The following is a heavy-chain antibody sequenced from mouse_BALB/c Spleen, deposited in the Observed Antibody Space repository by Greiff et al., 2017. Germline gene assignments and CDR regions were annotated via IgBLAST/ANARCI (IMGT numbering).Heavy chain of an antibody. Sequence: QVQLKQSGPPLVRPGASVKISCKASGYSFTSYWMHWVKQRPGQGLEWIGMIDPSVSETRLNQKFKDKATLTVDKSSSTAYMQLSRPTSEDSAVYYGARTYYDYAMDYWGQGTSVTVSS. J-gene: IGHJ4*01. CDR3: ARTYYDYAMDY. CDR2: IDPSVSET. D-gene: IGHD1-1*01. V-gene: IGHV1S126*01. CDR1: GYSFTSYW.